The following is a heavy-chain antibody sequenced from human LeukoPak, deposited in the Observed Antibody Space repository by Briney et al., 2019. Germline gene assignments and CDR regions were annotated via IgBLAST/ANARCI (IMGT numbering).Heavy chain of an antibody. CDR1: GFTFSSYS. CDR2: ISSSSSTI. J-gene: IGHJ4*02. CDR3: ARDGDYGDYVMDY. V-gene: IGHV3-48*01. D-gene: IGHD4-17*01. Sequence: PGGSLRLSCAAPGFTFSSYSMNWVRQAPGKGLEWVSYISSSSSTIYYADSVKGRFTISRDNAKNSLYLQMNSLRAEDTAVYYCARDGDYGDYVMDYWGQGTLVTVSS.